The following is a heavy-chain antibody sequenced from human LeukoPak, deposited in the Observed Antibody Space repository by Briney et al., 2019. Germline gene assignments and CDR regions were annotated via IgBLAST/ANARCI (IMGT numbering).Heavy chain of an antibody. J-gene: IGHJ4*02. V-gene: IGHV4-59*01. D-gene: IGHD5-18*01. CDR1: GGSISTFF. Sequence: PSETLSLTCTVSGGSISTFFWSWIRQPPGKGLEWIGYIYYSGSTNYKPSLKSRVTISVDTSKNQFSLKLSSVTAADTAAYYCARYSRSSQYFDSWGQGTLVTVSS. CDR2: IYYSGST. CDR3: ARYSRSSQYFDS.